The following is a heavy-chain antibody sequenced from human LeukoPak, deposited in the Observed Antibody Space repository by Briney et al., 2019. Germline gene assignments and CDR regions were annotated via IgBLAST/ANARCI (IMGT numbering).Heavy chain of an antibody. V-gene: IGHV4-39*01. Sequence: PSETLSLTCTGSGGSISNVGYYWAWIRQPPGKGLEWIGSIYYSRSTNYNPSLKSRLTISVDTSKNQFSLKLSSVTAADAAVYYCATLKTSGWYFDYWGQGTLVTVSS. CDR1: GGSISNVGYY. D-gene: IGHD6-19*01. CDR3: ATLKTSGWYFDY. CDR2: IYYSRST. J-gene: IGHJ4*02.